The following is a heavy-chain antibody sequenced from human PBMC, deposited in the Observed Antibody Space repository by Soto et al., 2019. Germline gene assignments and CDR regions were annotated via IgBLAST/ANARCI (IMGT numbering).Heavy chain of an antibody. CDR3: ARERGASSPFDY. J-gene: IGHJ4*02. Sequence: QLKLVQSGAEVKKPGASVKVSCKPSGYTFTGFVINWVRQATGQGLEWMGWMNPNSGNTGYAQKFQGRVTMTRNTSISTAYMELSSLRSEDTAVYYCARERGASSPFDYWGQGTLVTVSS. CDR1: GYTFTGFV. D-gene: IGHD6-19*01. V-gene: IGHV1-8*01. CDR2: MNPNSGNT.